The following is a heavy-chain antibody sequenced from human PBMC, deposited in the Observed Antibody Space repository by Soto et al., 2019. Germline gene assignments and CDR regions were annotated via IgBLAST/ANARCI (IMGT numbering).Heavy chain of an antibody. CDR1: GFTVSSNY. CDR3: AREVGVVVTATGLGY. V-gene: IGHV3-66*01. CDR2: IYSGGST. J-gene: IGHJ4*02. Sequence: GGSLRLSCAASGFTVSSNYMSWVRQAPGKGLEWVSVIYSGGSTYYADSVKGRFTISRDNSKNTLYLQMNSLRAEDTAVYCCAREVGVVVTATGLGYWGQGTLVTVSS. D-gene: IGHD2-21*02.